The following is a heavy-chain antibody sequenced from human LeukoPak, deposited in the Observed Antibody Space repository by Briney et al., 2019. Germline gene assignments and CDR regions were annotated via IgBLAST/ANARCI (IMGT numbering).Heavy chain of an antibody. D-gene: IGHD4-11*01. CDR3: AIASMTTNFDY. V-gene: IGHV1-2*06. Sequence: ASVKVSCKAFGYTFTDYYIHWLRQAPGQGLEWMGRINPNSGGTNYAQKFQGRVTMTRDTSISTAYMELSRLRSDDTAVYYCAIASMTTNFDYWGQGTLVTVSS. J-gene: IGHJ4*02. CDR2: INPNSGGT. CDR1: GYTFTDYY.